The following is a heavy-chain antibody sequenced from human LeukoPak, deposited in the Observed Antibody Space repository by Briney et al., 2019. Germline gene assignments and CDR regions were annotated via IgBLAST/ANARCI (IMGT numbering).Heavy chain of an antibody. CDR1: GGSISSYY. CDR3: ARVGSGSYFDY. Sequence: SETLSFTCTVSGGSISSYYWSWLRQPPGKGLEWIGYIYYSGSTNYNPSLKSRVTISVDTSKNQFSLKLSSVTAADTAVYYCARVGSGSYFDYWGQGTLVTVSS. CDR2: IYYSGST. J-gene: IGHJ4*02. V-gene: IGHV4-59*01. D-gene: IGHD1-26*01.